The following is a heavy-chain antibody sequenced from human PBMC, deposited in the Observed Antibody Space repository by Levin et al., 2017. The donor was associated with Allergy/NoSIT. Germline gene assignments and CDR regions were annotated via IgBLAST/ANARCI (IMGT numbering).Heavy chain of an antibody. V-gene: IGHV3-48*02. CDR1: GFTFSSFS. J-gene: IGHJ3*02. D-gene: IGHD5-24*01. CDR2: IGSTSRII. CDR3: ARDLQYAFDI. Sequence: GGSLRLSCAATGFTFSSFSMNLVRQAPGKGLEWVSYIGSTSRIISYADSVKGRLTISRDNAKNSLYLQLDSLRDEDTAVYYCARDLQYAFDIWGQGTMVTVSS.